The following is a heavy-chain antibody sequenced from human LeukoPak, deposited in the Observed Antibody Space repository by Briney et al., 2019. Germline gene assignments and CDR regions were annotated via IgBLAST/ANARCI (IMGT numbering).Heavy chain of an antibody. CDR3: AKQPYQYVSGSPSWLDP. J-gene: IGHJ5*02. D-gene: IGHD3-10*01. CDR1: GFTFSSYA. CDR2: IGGSSGKT. V-gene: IGHV3-23*01. Sequence: GGSLRLSCAASGFTFSSYAMTWVRQAPGKGLEWVSGIGGSSGKTFYADSVKGRFTISRDNSKNTLYLQMSALRAEDTALYFCAKQPYQYVSGSPSWLDPWGQGTLVTVSS.